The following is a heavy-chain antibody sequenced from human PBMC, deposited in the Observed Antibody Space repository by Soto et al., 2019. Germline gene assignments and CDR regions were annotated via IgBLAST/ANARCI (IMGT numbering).Heavy chain of an antibody. CDR1: GFTFSSYG. CDR3: LKGPGMDV. J-gene: IGHJ6*02. V-gene: IGHV3-30*18. Sequence: GGSLRLSCAASGFTFSSYGMHWVRQAPGKGLEWVAVISYDGSNKYYADSVKGRFTISRDNSKNTLYLQMNSLRAEDTAVYYCLKGPGMDVWSQGTTVTVSS. CDR2: ISYDGSNK.